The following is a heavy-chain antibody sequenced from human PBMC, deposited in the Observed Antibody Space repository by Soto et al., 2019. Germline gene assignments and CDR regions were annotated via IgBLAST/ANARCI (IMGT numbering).Heavy chain of an antibody. CDR2: INPNGGST. CDR3: SRGLGSGDY. V-gene: IGHV1-46*03. J-gene: IGHJ4*02. Sequence: QVQLVQSGAEVKNPGASVTVSCRASGYTFPSYYIHWVRQAPGQGLEWMAIINPNGGSTNYAQRFQGTVTVTRDTATRIVYMELSSLRSEDTAVYYCSRGLGSGDYWGQGTLVTVSS. D-gene: IGHD3-10*01. CDR1: GYTFPSYY.